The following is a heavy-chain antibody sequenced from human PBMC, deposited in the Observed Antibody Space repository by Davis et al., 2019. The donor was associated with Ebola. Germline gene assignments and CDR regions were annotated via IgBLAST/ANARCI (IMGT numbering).Heavy chain of an antibody. J-gene: IGHJ6*02. CDR3: GRGPGLLWFEDLLLGEVDV. CDR2: IYHSGTT. CDR1: GYSISSDYY. D-gene: IGHD3-10*01. V-gene: IGHV4-38-2*02. Sequence: SETLSLTFSVSGYSISSDYYWGWIRQPPGTRLEWIANIYHSGTTYYNPSLKSRVTISVDTSKNQFSLKLSSMTAADTAVYYCGRGPGLLWFEDLLLGEVDVWGQGTTVTVSS.